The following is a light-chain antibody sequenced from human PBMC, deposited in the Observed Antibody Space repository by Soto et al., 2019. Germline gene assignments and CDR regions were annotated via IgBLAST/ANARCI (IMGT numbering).Light chain of an antibody. Sequence: QSVLTQPASVSGSPGQSITISCTGTSSDVGAYNYVSWYQQHPGKAPKLMIYEVSNRPSGVSNCFSGSKSGNTASLTISGLQAEDEADYYCSSFTNTSTRYVFGTGTKVTVL. CDR3: SSFTNTSTRYV. V-gene: IGLV2-14*01. CDR2: EVS. J-gene: IGLJ1*01. CDR1: SSDVGAYNY.